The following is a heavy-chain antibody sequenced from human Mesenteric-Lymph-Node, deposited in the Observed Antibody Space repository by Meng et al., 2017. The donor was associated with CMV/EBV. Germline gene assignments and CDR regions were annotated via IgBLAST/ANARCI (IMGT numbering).Heavy chain of an antibody. D-gene: IGHD2-2*01. V-gene: IGHV3-33*06. J-gene: IGHJ4*02. CDR2: IWFDGSNQ. Sequence: GGSLRLSCAASGFTFSSYGMHWLRQAPGKGLEWVAVIWFDGSNQYFADSVKGRFTISRDNSKNTLYLQMNSLRAEDTAVYYCAKDVMGRSYCSSTRCLTHFDYWGQGTLVTVSS. CDR3: AKDVMGRSYCSSTRCLTHFDY. CDR1: GFTFSSYG.